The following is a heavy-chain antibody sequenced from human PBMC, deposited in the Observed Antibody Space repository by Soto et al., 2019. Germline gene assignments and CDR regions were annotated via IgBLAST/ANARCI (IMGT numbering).Heavy chain of an antibody. D-gene: IGHD7-27*01. V-gene: IGHV3-48*02. Sequence: PGGSLRLSCAASGFTSSTYSMNWVRPAPGKGLEWVSYISSDTSIIDYADSVRGRFTISRDNAKNSLYLQMNSLRDEDTAVYYCVRDKNWAFDYWGQGTLVTVSS. CDR3: VRDKNWAFDY. J-gene: IGHJ4*02. CDR2: ISSDTSII. CDR1: GFTSSTYS.